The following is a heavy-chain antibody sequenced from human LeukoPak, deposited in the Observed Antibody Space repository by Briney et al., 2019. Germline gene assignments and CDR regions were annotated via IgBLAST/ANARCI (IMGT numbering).Heavy chain of an antibody. Sequence: GGSLRLSCAASVFTLDDYAMHWVPQALEEGVEWVSGICWNRGSIGYAHSARGAFTISRDNAENSLYLQMNTLRAEDTRLYFCEKGDDSSGFSISFDIWGQGTMVTVSS. CDR1: VFTLDDYA. D-gene: IGHD3-22*01. CDR3: EKGDDSSGFSISFDI. V-gene: IGHV3-9*01. J-gene: IGHJ3*02. CDR2: ICWNRGSI.